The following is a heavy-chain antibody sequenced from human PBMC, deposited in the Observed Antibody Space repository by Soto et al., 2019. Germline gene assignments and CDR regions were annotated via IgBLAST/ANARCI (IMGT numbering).Heavy chain of an antibody. CDR3: AKDLLRPGRAYGMDV. J-gene: IGHJ6*02. D-gene: IGHD6-25*01. CDR1: GFTFSSCG. V-gene: IGHV3-30*18. Sequence: QVQLVESGGGVVQPGRSLRLSCAASGFTFSSCGMHWVRQAPGKGLEWVAVISYDGSNKYYADSVKGRFTISRDNSKNTLYLQMNSLRAEDTAVYYCAKDLLRPGRAYGMDVWGQGTTVTVSS. CDR2: ISYDGSNK.